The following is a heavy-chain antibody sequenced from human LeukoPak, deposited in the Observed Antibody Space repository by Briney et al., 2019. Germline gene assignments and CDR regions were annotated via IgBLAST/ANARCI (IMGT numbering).Heavy chain of an antibody. CDR2: ISGSGGST. D-gene: IGHD3-3*01. J-gene: IGHJ4*02. V-gene: IGHV3-23*01. CDR3: AKDIRFLEWLLDY. Sequence: GGSLRLSCAASGFTFSSYAMSWVRQAPGKGMEWVSAISGSGGSTYYADSVKGRFTISRDNSKNTLYLQMNSLRAEDTAVYYCAKDIRFLEWLLDYWGQGTLVTVSS. CDR1: GFTFSSYA.